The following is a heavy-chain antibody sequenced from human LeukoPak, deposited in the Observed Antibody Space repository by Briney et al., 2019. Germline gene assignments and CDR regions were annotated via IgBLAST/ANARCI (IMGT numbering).Heavy chain of an antibody. Sequence: GGSLRLSCAASGFTVSSNYMSWVRQAPGKGLEWVSVIYSGGSTYYADSVKGRFTISRDNAKNSLYLQMNSLRAEDTALYYCARANCSGGSCSNARFDPWGQGTLVTVSS. J-gene: IGHJ5*02. CDR2: IYSGGST. CDR3: ARANCSGGSCSNARFDP. V-gene: IGHV3-53*05. D-gene: IGHD2-15*01. CDR1: GFTVSSNY.